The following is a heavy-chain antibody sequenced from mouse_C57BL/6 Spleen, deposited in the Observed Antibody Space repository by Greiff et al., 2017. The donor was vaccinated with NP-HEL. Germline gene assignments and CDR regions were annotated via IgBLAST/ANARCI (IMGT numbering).Heavy chain of an antibody. V-gene: IGHV1-64*01. CDR1: GYTFTSYW. CDR2: IHPNSGST. J-gene: IGHJ4*01. CDR3: ARSTMVTTKGYYAMDY. Sequence: QVQLKQPGAELVKPGASVKLSCKASGYTFTSYWMHWVKQRPGQGLEWIGMIHPNSGSTNYNEKFKSKATLTVDKSSSTAYMQLSSLTSEDSAVYYCARSTMVTTKGYYAMDYWGQGTSVTVSS. D-gene: IGHD2-2*01.